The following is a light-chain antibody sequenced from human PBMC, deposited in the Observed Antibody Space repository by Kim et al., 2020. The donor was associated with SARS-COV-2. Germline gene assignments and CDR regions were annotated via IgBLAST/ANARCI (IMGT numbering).Light chain of an antibody. J-gene: IGKJ4*01. Sequence: DIQMTQSPSSLSASVGDTVTITCRASQGISNYLAWYQERPGKVPTLLIYGASTLQSGVSSRFSGSGSGTDFTLTISSLQPEDVAIYYCQKYDNAPLTFGGGTKVDIK. V-gene: IGKV1-27*01. CDR3: QKYDNAPLT. CDR1: QGISNY. CDR2: GAS.